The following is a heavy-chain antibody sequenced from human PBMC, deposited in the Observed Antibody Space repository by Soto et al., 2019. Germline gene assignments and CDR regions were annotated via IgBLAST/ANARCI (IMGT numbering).Heavy chain of an antibody. J-gene: IGHJ6*02. V-gene: IGHV4-31*03. CDR3: AGDGANGMDV. CDR2: IYYSGST. CDR1: GGSISSGGYY. D-gene: IGHD3-16*01. Sequence: PSETLSLTCTVSGGSISSGGYYWSWIRQHPGKGLEWIGYIYYSGSTYYNPSLKSRVTISVDTSKNQFSLKLSSVTAADTAVYYLAGDGANGMDVWGQGTTVTVSS.